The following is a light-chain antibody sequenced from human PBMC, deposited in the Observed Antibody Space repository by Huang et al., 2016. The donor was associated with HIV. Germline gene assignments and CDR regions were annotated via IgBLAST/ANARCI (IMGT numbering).Light chain of an antibody. CDR1: LDIINY. Sequence: DIQMTQSPSSLSASVGDRVTITCQASLDIINYLNWYQQKQGKAPNLLIYDATNLETGGPAMFNGSGTGADFTFTISSLRPEDIATYYCQQYDNRPLFGGGTKVEI. V-gene: IGKV1-33*01. CDR2: DAT. J-gene: IGKJ4*01. CDR3: QQYDNRPL.